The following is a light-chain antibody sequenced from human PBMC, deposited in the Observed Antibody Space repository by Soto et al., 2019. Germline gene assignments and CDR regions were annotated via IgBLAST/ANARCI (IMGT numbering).Light chain of an antibody. CDR2: LAS. CDR3: MQGVQMPPIT. V-gene: IGKV2-28*01. J-gene: IGKJ5*01. Sequence: DIVMTQSPLSLPVTPGEPASISCSSSQSLQHSNGYNYLDWYFRKPGQSPQLLIHLASNRASGVPVRFSGSGSGTDFTLNISSVEAEDVGLYYCMQGVQMPPITFGQGTRLEI. CDR1: QSLQHSNGYNY.